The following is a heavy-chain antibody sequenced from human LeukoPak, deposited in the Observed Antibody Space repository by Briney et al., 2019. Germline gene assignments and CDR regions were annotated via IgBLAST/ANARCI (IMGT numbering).Heavy chain of an antibody. V-gene: IGHV1-18*01. Sequence: ASVKVSFKASGYTLTNYGIRWVRQAPGQGLEWMGWISAYNGNTNYAQKLQGRVTMTTDTSTSTAYMELRSLRSDDTAVYYCARVSTVTLLDVWGKGTTVTVSS. CDR3: ARVSTVTLLDV. J-gene: IGHJ6*04. CDR2: ISAYNGNT. D-gene: IGHD4-17*01. CDR1: GYTLTNYG.